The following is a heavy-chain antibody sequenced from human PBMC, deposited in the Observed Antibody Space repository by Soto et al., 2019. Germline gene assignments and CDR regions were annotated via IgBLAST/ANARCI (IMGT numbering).Heavy chain of an antibody. D-gene: IGHD3-9*01. J-gene: IGHJ4*02. Sequence: QVPLVQSGAEVKKPGASVKVSCKASGYTFTSYDINWVRQATGQGLEWMGWMNPNSGNTGYAQKFQGRVTMTRNTSISTAYMELSSLRSEDTAVYYCARRYYDILTGYSPLDYWGQVTLVAVSS. CDR2: MNPNSGNT. V-gene: IGHV1-8*01. CDR1: GYTFTSYD. CDR3: ARRYYDILTGYSPLDY.